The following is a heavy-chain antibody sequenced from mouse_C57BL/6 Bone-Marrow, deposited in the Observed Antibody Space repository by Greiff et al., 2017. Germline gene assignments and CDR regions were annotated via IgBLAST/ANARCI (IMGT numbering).Heavy chain of an antibody. J-gene: IGHJ1*03. CDR2: IDPSDSYT. CDR1: GYTFTSYW. Sequence: QVQLQQSGAELVMPGASVKLSCKASGYTFTSYWMHWVKQRPGQGLEWIGEIDPSDSYTNYNQKFKGKSTLTVDKSSSTAYMQLSSLTSEDSAVYYCARLTTVVGWYFDVWGTGTTVTVSS. CDR3: ARLTTVVGWYFDV. V-gene: IGHV1-69*01. D-gene: IGHD1-1*01.